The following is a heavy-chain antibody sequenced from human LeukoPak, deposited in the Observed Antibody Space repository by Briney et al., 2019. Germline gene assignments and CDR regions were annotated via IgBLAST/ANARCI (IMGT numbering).Heavy chain of an antibody. CDR2: INHSGST. V-gene: IGHV4-34*01. CDR1: GGSFSGYY. Sequence: SETLSLTCAVYGGSFSGYYWSWIRQPPGKGLEWIGEINHSGSTNYNPSLKSRVTISVDTSKNQFSLKLSSVTAADTAVYYCARARPEFDWYVGYYYYYYMDVWGKGTTVTVSS. J-gene: IGHJ6*03. CDR3: ARARPEFDWYVGYYYYYYMDV. D-gene: IGHD3-9*01.